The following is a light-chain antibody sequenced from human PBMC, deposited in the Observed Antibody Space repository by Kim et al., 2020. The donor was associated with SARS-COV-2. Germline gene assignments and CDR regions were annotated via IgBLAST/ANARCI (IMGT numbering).Light chain of an antibody. CDR2: YDS. J-gene: IGLJ2*01. V-gene: IGLV3-21*04. CDR3: QACDSGVV. CDR1: NIGSKS. Sequence: SYELTQPPSVSVAPGKTARITCGGNNIGSKSVHWYQQKPGQAPVLVIYYDSDRPSGIPERFSGSNSGNTATLTISRVEAVDEADYYCQACDSGVVLVGGT.